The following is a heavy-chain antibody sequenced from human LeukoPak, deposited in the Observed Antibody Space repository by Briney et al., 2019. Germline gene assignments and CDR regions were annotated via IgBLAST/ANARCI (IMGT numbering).Heavy chain of an antibody. D-gene: IGHD3-22*01. CDR3: AKDGGGYYDSSGYYYEPFYYFDY. V-gene: IGHV3-23*01. J-gene: IGHJ4*02. CDR1: GFTFSSYA. Sequence: GGSLRLSCAASGFTFSSYAMSWVRQAPGKGLEWVSAIRGSGGSTYYADSVKGRFTISRDNSKNTLYLQMNSLRAEDTAVYYCAKDGGGYYDSSGYYYEPFYYFDYWGQGTLVTVSS. CDR2: IRGSGGST.